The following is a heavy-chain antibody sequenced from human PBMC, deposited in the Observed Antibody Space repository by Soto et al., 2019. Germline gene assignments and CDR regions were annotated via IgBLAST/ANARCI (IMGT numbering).Heavy chain of an antibody. CDR1: CGSFSGYD. CDR2: INHSGST. J-gene: IGHJ4*02. CDR3: ARDSSSWNYLV. D-gene: IGHD1-7*01. Sequence: SETLSLTCAVYCGSFSGYDWTWIRQPPGTGLEWIGEINHSGSTNYNPSLKSRVSISVDTSKNQFSLKLTSVTAADTAVYYCARDSSSWNYLVWGQGTLVTVSS. V-gene: IGHV4-34*01.